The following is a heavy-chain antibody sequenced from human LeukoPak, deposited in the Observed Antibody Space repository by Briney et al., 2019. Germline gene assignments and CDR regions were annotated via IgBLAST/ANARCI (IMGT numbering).Heavy chain of an antibody. V-gene: IGHV5-51*01. J-gene: IGHJ6*02. CDR1: GYSFTNNW. CDR2: IFPGDSDT. CDR3: ARSPQGTYGMDV. Sequence: GESLKISCKGSGYSFTNNWIAWVRQMPGKGLEWMGVIFPGDSDTRYSPSFQGQVTIPADKSISTAYLQWSSLKSSDTAMYYCARSPQGTYGMDVWGQGTTVTVSS.